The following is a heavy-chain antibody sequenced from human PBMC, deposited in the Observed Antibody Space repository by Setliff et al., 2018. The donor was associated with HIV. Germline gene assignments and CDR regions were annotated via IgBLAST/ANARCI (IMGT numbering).Heavy chain of an antibody. CDR2: INAYSGGT. Sequence: ASVKVSCKASGYTFTAYYMHWVRQVPGQGLEWMGWINAYSGGTNSAQNFQGRVTMTRDTSISTAYMELSRLRSDDTAVYYCGRVPYRSAWFSGGHNPFDVWGQGTMVTVSS. CDR3: GRVPYRSAWFSGGHNPFDV. J-gene: IGHJ3*01. V-gene: IGHV1-2*02. CDR1: GYTFTAYY. D-gene: IGHD6-19*01.